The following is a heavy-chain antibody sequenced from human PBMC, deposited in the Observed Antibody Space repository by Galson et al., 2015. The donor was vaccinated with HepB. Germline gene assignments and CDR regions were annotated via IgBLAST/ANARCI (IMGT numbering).Heavy chain of an antibody. CDR1: GFTFEDYA. CDR2: MSWNSGSR. CDR3: VKETARSSGWSYPFGY. V-gene: IGHV3-9*01. Sequence: SLRLSCAASGFTFEDYAMHWVRQAPGKGLEWVSGMSWNSGSRGYADSVKGRFTISRDNAKNSLYPQMNSLRVEDTALYYCVKETARSSGWSYPFGYWGQGTLVTVFS. D-gene: IGHD6-19*01. J-gene: IGHJ4*02.